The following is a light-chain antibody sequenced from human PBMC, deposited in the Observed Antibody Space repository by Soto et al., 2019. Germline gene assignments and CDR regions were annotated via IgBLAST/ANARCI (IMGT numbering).Light chain of an antibody. CDR1: SSNIGGNT. V-gene: IGLV1-44*01. CDR2: GND. Sequence: QSVLTQPPSASGTPGQRVTISCSGSSSNIGGNTVNWYQQLPGTAPKLLIYGNDQRPSGVPDRFSGSKSGTSASLAISGLQSEDEADYYCAAWDDSLNAFVFGTGTKSTVL. J-gene: IGLJ1*01. CDR3: AAWDDSLNAFV.